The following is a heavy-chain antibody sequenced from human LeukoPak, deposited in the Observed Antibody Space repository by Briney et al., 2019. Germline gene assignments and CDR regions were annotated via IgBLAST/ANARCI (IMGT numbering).Heavy chain of an antibody. J-gene: IGHJ5*01. CDR2: TYYRSKWYD. D-gene: IGHD6-19*01. V-gene: IGHV6-1*01. CDR3: ARDLGTSGWYTFDF. CDR1: GDSLSSKNGA. Sequence: QLLSLTFAFSGDSLSSKNGAWNWITHSPSRGLEWLGRTYYRSKWYDEYADSVKGRVTISPDTSKNQFSLHVYSVTPEDTAVYYCARDLGTSGWYTFDFWGQGTLVTVSS.